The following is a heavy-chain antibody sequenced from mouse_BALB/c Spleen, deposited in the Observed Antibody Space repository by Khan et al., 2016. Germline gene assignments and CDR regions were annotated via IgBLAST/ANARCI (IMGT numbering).Heavy chain of an antibody. V-gene: IGHV14-3*02. Sequence: VQLQQSGAELVKPGASVKLSCTASGFNIKDTYMHWVKQRPEQGLEWIGRIDPANGNTKYDPKFQGKATITADTSSNTPYLQLNSLTAEDTAVYYCARSTDYWGQGTTLTVSS. CDR2: IDPANGNT. CDR3: ARSTDY. J-gene: IGHJ2*01. CDR1: GFNIKDTY.